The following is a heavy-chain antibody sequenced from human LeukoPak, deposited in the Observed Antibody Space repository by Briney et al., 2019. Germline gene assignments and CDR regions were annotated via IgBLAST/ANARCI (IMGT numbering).Heavy chain of an antibody. J-gene: IGHJ4*02. CDR3: ARGQNVPA. CDR1: GFSVSNNY. CDR2: IYSGGST. Sequence: GGSLRLSCAASGFSVSNNYMNWVRQTPGKGLEWVSVIYSGGSTYYADSVKGRFTISRDNSKNTLYLQMNSLRAEDTAVYYCARGQNVPAWGQGTLVTVSS. D-gene: IGHD1-1*01. V-gene: IGHV3-53*01.